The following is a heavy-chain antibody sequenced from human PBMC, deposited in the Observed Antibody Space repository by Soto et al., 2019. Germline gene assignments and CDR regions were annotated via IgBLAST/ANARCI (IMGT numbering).Heavy chain of an antibody. CDR3: AKMSSENYCDPVFS. CDR1: GFTFSDYY. D-gene: IGHD3-22*01. CDR2: ISSSGNTI. Sequence: QVQLVESGGGLVKTSESLTIACAASGFTFSDYYMSWVRQAPGKGLEWVSYISSSGNTIYYADSVKGRFTISRDNAKNSVYLQMNSLRAEDTALYFCAKMSSENYCDPVFSWGQGTLVTVSS. V-gene: IGHV3-11*01. J-gene: IGHJ4*02.